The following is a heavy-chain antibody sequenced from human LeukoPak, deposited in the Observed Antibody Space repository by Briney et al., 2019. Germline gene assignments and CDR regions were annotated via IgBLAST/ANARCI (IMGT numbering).Heavy chain of an antibody. Sequence: PGGSLRLSCAVSGFSVSGYWMTWVRQAPGKGLEWVANIKQDGGEKNYVDSVKGRFTISRDNAENSLFLQMNSLRVEDTAVYYCAREWQGGIAAAGTRTEGDYWGQGTLVAVSS. J-gene: IGHJ4*02. CDR1: GFSVSGYW. V-gene: IGHV3-7*01. D-gene: IGHD6-13*01. CDR2: IKQDGGEK. CDR3: AREWQGGIAAAGTRTEGDY.